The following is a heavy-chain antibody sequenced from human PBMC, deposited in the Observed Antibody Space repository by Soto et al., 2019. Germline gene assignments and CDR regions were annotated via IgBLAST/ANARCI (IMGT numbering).Heavy chain of an antibody. CDR1: GGTFSSYA. D-gene: IGHD4-17*01. J-gene: IGHJ6*02. V-gene: IGHV1-69*06. Sequence: QVQLVQSGAEVKKPGSSVKVSCKASGGTFSSYAISWVRQAPGQGLEWMGGIIPIFGTANYAQKFQGRVTITADKSTSTAYMELSSLRSEDTAVYYCARVGLDYGDYVPLKTIYYYYGMDVWGQGTTVTVSS. CDR2: IIPIFGTA. CDR3: ARVGLDYGDYVPLKTIYYYYGMDV.